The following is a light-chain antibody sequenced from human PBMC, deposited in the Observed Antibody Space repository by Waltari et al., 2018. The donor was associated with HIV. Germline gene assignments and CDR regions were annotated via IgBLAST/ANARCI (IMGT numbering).Light chain of an antibody. CDR3: YSTNIRGNHRL. Sequence: SYELTQAPSVSVSPGQTARITCSGDALPKEYAYWYQQKSGQAPVLVIYEDTKRPSGIPERFSGSSSGKMATLTISGAQVEDEADYYCYSTNIRGNHRLFGGGTKLTVL. CDR2: EDT. V-gene: IGLV3-10*01. J-gene: IGLJ2*01. CDR1: ALPKEY.